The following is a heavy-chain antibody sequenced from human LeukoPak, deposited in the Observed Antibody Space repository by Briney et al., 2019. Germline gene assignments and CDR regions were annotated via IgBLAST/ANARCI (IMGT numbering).Heavy chain of an antibody. Sequence: ASVKVSCKASGGTFSSYAISWVRQAPGQGLEWMGWISAYNGNTNYAQKLQGRVTMTTDTSTSTAYMELRSLRSDDTAVYYCARSGYSSGSYYMDVWGKGTTVTVSS. J-gene: IGHJ6*03. CDR2: ISAYNGNT. V-gene: IGHV1-18*01. D-gene: IGHD6-19*01. CDR1: GGTFSSYA. CDR3: ARSGYSSGSYYMDV.